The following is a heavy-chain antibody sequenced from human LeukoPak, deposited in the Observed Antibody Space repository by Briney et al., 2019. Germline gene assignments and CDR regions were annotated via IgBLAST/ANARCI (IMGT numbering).Heavy chain of an antibody. J-gene: IGHJ4*02. V-gene: IGHV4-4*07. CDR3: ARDQARYGSGSYYNHAWGFDY. CDR1: GGSISSYY. CDR2: IYTSGST. D-gene: IGHD3-10*01. Sequence: PSETLSLTCTVSGGSISSYYWSWIRQPAGKGLEWIGRIYTSGSTDYNPSLKSRVTMSVDTSKNQFSLKLSSVTAADTAVYYCARDQARYGSGSYYNHAWGFDYWGQGTLVTVSS.